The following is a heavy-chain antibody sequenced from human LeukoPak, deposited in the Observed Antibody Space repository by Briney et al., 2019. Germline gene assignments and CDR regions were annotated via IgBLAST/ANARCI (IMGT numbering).Heavy chain of an antibody. V-gene: IGHV4-34*01. D-gene: IGHD4-23*01. CDR2: VSQSGGA. CDR3: AGSYGGNAVGPFDI. Sequence: SETLSLTCAVSGGSFSGHHWSWIRQTPGKGLEWIGEVSQSGGASYNPSLKSRVTISVETSKNHFSLKLNSVTAADTAMYYCAGSYGGNAVGPFDIWGQGTTVIVSS. J-gene: IGHJ3*02. CDR1: GGSFSGHH.